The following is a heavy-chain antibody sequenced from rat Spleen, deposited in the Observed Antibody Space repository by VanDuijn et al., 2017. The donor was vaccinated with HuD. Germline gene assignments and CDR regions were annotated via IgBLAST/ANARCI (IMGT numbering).Heavy chain of an antibody. Sequence: EVQLQESGPGLVKPSQSLSLTCSVTGYSITSSYRWNWIRKFPGNKLEWMGYINSAGSTNYNPSLKSRISITRDTSKNQFFLQVNSVTTEDTATYYCARVPTNYPGIKVFPYFDYWGQGVMVTVSS. J-gene: IGHJ2*01. CDR3: ARVPTNYPGIKVFPYFDY. CDR2: INSAGST. D-gene: IGHD1-4*01. CDR1: GYSITSSYR. V-gene: IGHV3-3*01.